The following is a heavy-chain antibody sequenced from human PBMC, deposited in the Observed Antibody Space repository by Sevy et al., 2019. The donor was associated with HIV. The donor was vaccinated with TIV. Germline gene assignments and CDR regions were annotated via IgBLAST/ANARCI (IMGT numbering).Heavy chain of an antibody. J-gene: IGHJ4*02. V-gene: IGHV1-2*06. D-gene: IGHD3-22*01. Sequence: ASMKVSCKASGYMFIAYFIHWVRQAPGQGLEWMGRINPNSGDTNYAQKFQGRVTMTRETSINTAYMELSRLRSDDTAVYSCARVLYYDSSAYYFDYWGQGTLVTVSS. CDR1: GYMFIAYF. CDR3: ARVLYYDSSAYYFDY. CDR2: INPNSGDT.